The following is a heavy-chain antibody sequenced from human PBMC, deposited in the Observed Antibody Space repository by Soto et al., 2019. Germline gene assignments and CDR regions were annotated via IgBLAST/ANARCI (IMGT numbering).Heavy chain of an antibody. CDR2: ISNDGRRK. D-gene: IGHD2-21*02. J-gene: IGHJ4*02. CDR3: ARVATAMTYDF. CDR1: GFSLSTNT. V-gene: IGHV3-30*04. Sequence: HPGGSLRLSCAASGFSLSTNTMHWVRQVPGKGLEWVASISNDGRRKYYADFVKGRFTISRDTANNILYLEMNSLRAEDTSLYYCARVATAMTYDFWGQGTQVTVSS.